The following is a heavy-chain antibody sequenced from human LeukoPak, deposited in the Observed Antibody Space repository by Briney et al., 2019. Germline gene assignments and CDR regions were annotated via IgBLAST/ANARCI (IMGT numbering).Heavy chain of an antibody. CDR3: AKDRPTGYSSGWYYFDY. J-gene: IGHJ4*02. D-gene: IGHD6-19*01. CDR1: GFTFSSYA. Sequence: GGSLRLSCAASGFTFSSYAMSWVRQAPGKGLEWVSAISGSGGSTYYADSVKGRFTISRDNSKNTLYLQMNSLRAEDTAVYYCAKDRPTGYSSGWYYFDYRGQGTLVTVSS. V-gene: IGHV3-23*01. CDR2: ISGSGGST.